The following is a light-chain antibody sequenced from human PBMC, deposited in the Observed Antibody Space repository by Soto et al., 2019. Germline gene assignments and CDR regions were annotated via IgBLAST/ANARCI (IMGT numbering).Light chain of an antibody. CDR1: ESLSSAY. V-gene: IGKV3D-20*02. CDR2: GAS. J-gene: IGKJ5*01. Sequence: EIVLTQSPGTLSLSPGERATLSCRASESLSSAYLAWYQQKPGQAPRLLLYGASTRATGIPDRFSASGSGTDFTLTISDVQPEDFAVYYCQQRSNWPTFGQGTRLEIK. CDR3: QQRSNWPT.